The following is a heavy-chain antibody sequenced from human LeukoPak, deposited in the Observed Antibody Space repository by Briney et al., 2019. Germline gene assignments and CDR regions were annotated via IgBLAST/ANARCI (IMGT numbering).Heavy chain of an antibody. CDR1: GYTFTSYG. V-gene: IGHV1-18*01. Sequence: ASVKVSCKASGYTFTSYGISWVRQAPGQGLEWMGWISAYNGNTNYAQKLQGRVTMTTDTSTSTAYMELRSLRSDDTAVYYCARAKVVVAATREGAFDIWGQGTMVTVSS. D-gene: IGHD2-15*01. J-gene: IGHJ3*02. CDR3: ARAKVVVAATREGAFDI. CDR2: ISAYNGNT.